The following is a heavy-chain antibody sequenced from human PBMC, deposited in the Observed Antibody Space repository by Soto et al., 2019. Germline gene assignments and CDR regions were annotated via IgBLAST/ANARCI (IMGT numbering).Heavy chain of an antibody. V-gene: IGHV1-69*13. J-gene: IGHJ6*02. CDR3: VRDPYRQTMFGSNPHYGMDV. D-gene: IGHD3-3*01. CDR1: GGTFSSYA. CDR2: IIPIFGTA. Sequence: SVKVSCKASGGTFSSYAISWVRQAPGQGLEWMGGIIPIFGTANYAQKFQGRVTITADESTSTAYMELSSLRSEDTAVYYCVRDPYRQTMFGSNPHYGMDVWGQGTTVTVSS.